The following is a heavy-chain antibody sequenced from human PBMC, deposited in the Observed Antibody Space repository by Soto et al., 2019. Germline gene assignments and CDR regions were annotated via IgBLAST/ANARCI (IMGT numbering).Heavy chain of an antibody. Sequence: GASVKVSCKASGYTFTSYAMHWVRQAPGQRLEWMGWINAGNGNTKYSQKFQGRVTITRDTSASTAYMELSSLRSEDTAVYYCATSNYIVVVPAAMDYWGQGTLVTVSS. V-gene: IGHV1-3*01. J-gene: IGHJ4*02. CDR2: INAGNGNT. CDR1: GYTFTSYA. CDR3: ATSNYIVVVPAAMDY. D-gene: IGHD2-2*01.